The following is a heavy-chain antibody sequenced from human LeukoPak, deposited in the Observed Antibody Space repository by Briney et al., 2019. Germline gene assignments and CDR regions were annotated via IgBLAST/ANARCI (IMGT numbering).Heavy chain of an antibody. J-gene: IGHJ4*02. CDR1: GGTFSSYA. Sequence: SVKVSCKASGGTFSSYAMSWVRQAPGQGLEWMGEIIPIFGTANYAQKFQGRVTITTDESTSTAYMELSSLRSEDTAVYYCASPRKSSYYYGSGSYGYFDYWGQGTLVTVSS. CDR2: IIPIFGTA. D-gene: IGHD3-10*01. CDR3: ASPRKSSYYYGSGSYGYFDY. V-gene: IGHV1-69*05.